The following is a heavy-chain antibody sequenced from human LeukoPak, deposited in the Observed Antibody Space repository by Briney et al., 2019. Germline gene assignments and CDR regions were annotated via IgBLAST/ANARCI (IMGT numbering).Heavy chain of an antibody. Sequence: GGSLRLSCAASGFTFSTYGMHWVRQAPGKGLEWVSAISGSGGSTYYADSVKGRFTISRDNSKNTLYLQMNSLRAEDTAVYYCARDFSRGSYKGRDYYMDVWGKGTTVTVSS. V-gene: IGHV3-23*01. D-gene: IGHD1-26*01. CDR2: ISGSGGST. CDR3: ARDFSRGSYKGRDYYMDV. CDR1: GFTFSTYG. J-gene: IGHJ6*03.